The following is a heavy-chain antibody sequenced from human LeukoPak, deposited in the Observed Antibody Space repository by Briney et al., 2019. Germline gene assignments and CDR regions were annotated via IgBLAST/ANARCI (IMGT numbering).Heavy chain of an antibody. J-gene: IGHJ4*02. V-gene: IGHV4-59*12. CDR1: GGSITNYY. CDR3: ARGQGTVTTH. Sequence: PSETLSLTCTVSGGSITNYYWSWIRQPPGKGLEWIGYIYYSGSTNYNPPLKSRVTISVETSKNQFSLRLRSVTAADTAVYYCARGQGTVTTHWGQGTLVTVSS. CDR2: IYYSGST. D-gene: IGHD4-17*01.